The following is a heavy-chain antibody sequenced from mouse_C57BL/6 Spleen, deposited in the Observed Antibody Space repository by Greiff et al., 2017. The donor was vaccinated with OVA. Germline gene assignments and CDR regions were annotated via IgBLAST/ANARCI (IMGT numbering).Heavy chain of an antibody. D-gene: IGHD1-2*01. Sequence: EVQLVESGGGLVKPGGSLKLSCAASGFTFSSYTMSWVRQTPEKRLEWVATISGGGGNTYYPDSVKGRFTISRDNAKNTLYLQMSSLRSEDTALYYCARQGDYDGLAYWGQGTLVTVSA. CDR3: ARQGDYDGLAY. CDR2: ISGGGGNT. V-gene: IGHV5-9*01. J-gene: IGHJ3*01. CDR1: GFTFSSYT.